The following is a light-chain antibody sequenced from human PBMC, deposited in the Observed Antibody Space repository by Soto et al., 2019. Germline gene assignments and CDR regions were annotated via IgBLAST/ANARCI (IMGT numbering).Light chain of an antibody. Sequence: ETVLTLSPGTLSLSPGERATLSCRASQSVSNNYLAWYQQKPGQAPRLLIYGASSRATGIPDRFSGSGSGTDFTLTISRLEPEDFAVYFCQQYGNSPDTFGQGTKLEIK. CDR1: QSVSNNY. CDR2: GAS. J-gene: IGKJ2*01. CDR3: QQYGNSPDT. V-gene: IGKV3-20*01.